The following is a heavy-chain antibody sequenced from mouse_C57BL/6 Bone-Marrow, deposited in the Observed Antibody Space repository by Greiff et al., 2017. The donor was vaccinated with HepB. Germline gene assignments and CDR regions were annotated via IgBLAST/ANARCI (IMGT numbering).Heavy chain of an antibody. J-gene: IGHJ4*01. CDR2: ISDGGSYT. Sequence: EVMLVESGGGLVKPGGSLKLSCAASGFTFSSYAMSWVRQTPEKRLEWVATISDGGSYTYYPDNVKGRFTISRDNAKNNLYLQMSHLKSEDTAMYYCARETDDGYYDAMDYWGQGTSVTVSS. D-gene: IGHD2-3*01. CDR3: ARETDDGYYDAMDY. CDR1: GFTFSSYA. V-gene: IGHV5-4*01.